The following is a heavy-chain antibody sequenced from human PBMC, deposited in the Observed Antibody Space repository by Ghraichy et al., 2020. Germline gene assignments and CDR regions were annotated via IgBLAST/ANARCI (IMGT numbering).Heavy chain of an antibody. J-gene: IGHJ6*02. V-gene: IGHV1-2*02. CDR2: INPNSGGT. D-gene: IGHD1-14*01. CDR3: ARVMDRYYYYGMDV. Sequence: ASVKVSCKASGYTFTGYYMHWVRQAPGQGPEWMGWINPNSGGTNYAQKFQGRVTMTRDTSISTAYMELSRLRSDDTAVYYCARVMDRYYYYGMDVWGQGTTVTVSS. CDR1: GYTFTGYY.